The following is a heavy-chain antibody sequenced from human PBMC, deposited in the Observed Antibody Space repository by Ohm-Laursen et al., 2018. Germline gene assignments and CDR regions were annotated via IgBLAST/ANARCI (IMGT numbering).Heavy chain of an antibody. J-gene: IGHJ4*02. CDR1: GVSIGSYY. V-gene: IGHV4-4*07. CDR3: ARIDDPSFEY. Sequence: SETLSLTCTVSGVSIGSYYWSWIRQPAGKGLEWIGRIYTSRNTNYNPSLKSRVTMSVDTSKNQFSLKLSSVTAAGTAVYYCARIDDPSFEYWGQGTLVTVSS. D-gene: IGHD3-3*01. CDR2: IYTSRNT.